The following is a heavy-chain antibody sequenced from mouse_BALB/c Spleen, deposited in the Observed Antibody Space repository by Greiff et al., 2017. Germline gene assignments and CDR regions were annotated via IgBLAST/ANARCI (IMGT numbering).Heavy chain of an antibody. J-gene: IGHJ4*01. Sequence: QVHVKQSGPGLVAPSQSLSITCTVSGFSLTSYGVHWVRQPPGKGLEWLGVIWAGGSTNYNSALMSRLSISKDNSKSQVFLKMNSLQTDDTAMYYCARDQEDGYLYYAMDYWGQGTSVTVSS. V-gene: IGHV2-9*02. D-gene: IGHD2-3*01. CDR3: ARDQEDGYLYYAMDY. CDR1: GFSLTSYG. CDR2: IWAGGST.